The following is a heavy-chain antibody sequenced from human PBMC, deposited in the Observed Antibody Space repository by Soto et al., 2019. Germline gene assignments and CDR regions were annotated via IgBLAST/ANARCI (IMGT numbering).Heavy chain of an antibody. CDR3: AKVTATLVGYYYYGMDV. Sequence: PGGSLRLSCAASGFTFSSYSMNWVRQAPGKGLEWVSSISSSSSYIYYADSVKGRFAISRDNAKNSLYLQMNSLRAEDTAVYYCAKVTATLVGYYYYGMDVWGQGTTVTVSS. CDR2: ISSSSSYI. V-gene: IGHV3-21*01. CDR1: GFTFSSYS. J-gene: IGHJ6*02. D-gene: IGHD2-21*02.